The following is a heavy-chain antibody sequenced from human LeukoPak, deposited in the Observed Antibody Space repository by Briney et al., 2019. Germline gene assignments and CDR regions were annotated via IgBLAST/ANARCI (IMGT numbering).Heavy chain of an antibody. CDR1: SASVSSYY. Sequence: SETLSLTCTFSSASVSSYYWSWIRQPPGKGLEWIGYIYHSGGSNYNPSLKSRVTISLDTSKNLFSLKLSSVTAADTAVYYCARDLSDCSSTSCVGGAFDIWGQGTMVTVSS. J-gene: IGHJ3*02. CDR3: ARDLSDCSSTSCVGGAFDI. D-gene: IGHD2-2*01. CDR2: IYHSGGS. V-gene: IGHV4-59*02.